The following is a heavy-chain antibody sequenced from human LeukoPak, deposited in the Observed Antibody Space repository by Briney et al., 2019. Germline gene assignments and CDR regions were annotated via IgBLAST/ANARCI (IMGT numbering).Heavy chain of an antibody. J-gene: IGHJ5*02. CDR3: AREGVQGKYYYGSGSWGWFDP. CDR2: ISYDESNK. V-gene: IGHV3-30*03. D-gene: IGHD3-10*01. CDR1: GFTFSSYG. Sequence: GRSLRLSCAASGFTFSSYGMHWVRQAPGKGLEWVAVISYDESNKFYADSVKGRFTISRDNSKNTLYLQMNSLRAEDTAVYYCAREGVQGKYYYGSGSWGWFDPWGQGTLVTVSS.